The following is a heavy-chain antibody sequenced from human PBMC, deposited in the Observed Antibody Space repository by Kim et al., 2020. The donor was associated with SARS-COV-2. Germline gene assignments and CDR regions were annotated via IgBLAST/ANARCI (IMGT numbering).Heavy chain of an antibody. V-gene: IGHV3-15*01. CDR1: GFTFSNAW. Sequence: GGSLRLSCAASGFTFSNAWMSWVRQAPGKGLEWVGRIKSKTDGGTTDYAAPVKGRFTISRDDSKNTLYLQMNSLKTEDTAVYYCTTDRYYYDSSGYWYYYYMDVWGKGTTVTVSS. D-gene: IGHD3-22*01. CDR2: IKSKTDGGTT. CDR3: TTDRYYYDSSGYWYYYYMDV. J-gene: IGHJ6*03.